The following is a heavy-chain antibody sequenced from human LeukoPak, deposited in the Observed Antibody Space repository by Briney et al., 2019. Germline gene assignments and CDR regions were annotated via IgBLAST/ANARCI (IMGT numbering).Heavy chain of an antibody. CDR2: INPSGGST. Sequence: ASVKVSCKASGYTFTGYYMHWVRQAPGQGLEWMGIINPSGGSTSYAQKFQGRVTMTRDTSTSTVYMELSSLRSEDTAVYYCARESLGCSGGSCYSGRLDYYGMDVWGQGTTVTVSS. CDR3: ARESLGCSGGSCYSGRLDYYGMDV. D-gene: IGHD2-15*01. J-gene: IGHJ6*02. CDR1: GYTFTGYY. V-gene: IGHV1-46*01.